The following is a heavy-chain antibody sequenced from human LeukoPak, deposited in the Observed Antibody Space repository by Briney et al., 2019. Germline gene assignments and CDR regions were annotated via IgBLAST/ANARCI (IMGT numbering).Heavy chain of an antibody. V-gene: IGHV4-39*07. CDR1: GGSISSSSYY. CDR3: ARLFGDTAMVIDY. J-gene: IGHJ4*02. Sequence: PSETLSLTCTVSGGSISSSSYYWGWLRQPPGTGLEWIGSIYYSGSTNYNPSLKSRVTISVDTSKNQFSLKLSSVTAADTAVYYCARLFGDTAMVIDYWGQGTLVTVSS. CDR2: IYYSGST. D-gene: IGHD5-18*01.